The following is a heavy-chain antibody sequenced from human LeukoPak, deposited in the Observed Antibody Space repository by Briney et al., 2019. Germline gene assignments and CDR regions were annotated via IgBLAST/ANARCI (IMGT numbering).Heavy chain of an antibody. CDR1: GFTFSNYV. CDR2: ISYDGTNK. V-gene: IGHV3-30*03. Sequence: GESLTLSCAASGFTFSNYVIHWVRQAPGKGLEWLAVISYDGTNKYYADFVKGRFTISRDHSQSTVDLQMNTLGGADTAVYYCVRSPTYYNMDGWGKGTTVTVSS. CDR3: VRSPTYYNMDG. J-gene: IGHJ6*03.